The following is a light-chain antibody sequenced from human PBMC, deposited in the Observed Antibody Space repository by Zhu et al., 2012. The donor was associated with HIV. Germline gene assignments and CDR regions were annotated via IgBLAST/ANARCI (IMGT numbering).Light chain of an antibody. CDR2: DAS. CDR3: QQYDSWPRT. V-gene: IGKV3-15*01. CDR1: QSVSRN. Sequence: EIVMTQFPATLSLSPGERATLSCRASQSVSRNLAWYHHKPGQAPRLLIYDASTRATGIPVRFSGSGSGTEFTLTIYSMQSEDFAVYYCQQYDSWPRTFGQGTKLEIK. J-gene: IGKJ2*01.